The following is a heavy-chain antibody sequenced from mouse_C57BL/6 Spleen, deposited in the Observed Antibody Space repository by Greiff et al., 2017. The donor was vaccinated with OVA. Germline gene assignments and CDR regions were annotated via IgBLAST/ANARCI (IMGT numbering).Heavy chain of an antibody. CDR2: INYDGSST. J-gene: IGHJ2*01. CDR1: GFTFSDYY. Sequence: EVMLVESEGGLVQPGSSMKLSCTASGFTFSDYYMAWVRQVPEKGLEWVANINYDGSSTYYLDSLKSRFIISRDNAKNILYLQMSSLKSEDTATYYCARDPGSSHFDYWGQGTTLTVSS. CDR3: ARDPGSSHFDY. D-gene: IGHD1-1*01. V-gene: IGHV5-16*01.